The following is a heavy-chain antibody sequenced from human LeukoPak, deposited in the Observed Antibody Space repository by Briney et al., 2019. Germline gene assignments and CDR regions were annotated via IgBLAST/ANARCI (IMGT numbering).Heavy chain of an antibody. J-gene: IGHJ5*02. CDR2: ISAYNGNT. D-gene: IGHD3-10*01. V-gene: IGHV1-18*01. CDR1: GYTFTSYG. CDR3: ATLGGMVRGVIKWFDP. Sequence: ASVKVSCKASGYTFTSYGISWVRQAPGQGLEWMGWISAYNGNTNYAQKLQGRVTMTTDTSTSTAYMELRSLRSDDTAVYYCATLGGMVRGVIKWFDPWGQGTLVTVSS.